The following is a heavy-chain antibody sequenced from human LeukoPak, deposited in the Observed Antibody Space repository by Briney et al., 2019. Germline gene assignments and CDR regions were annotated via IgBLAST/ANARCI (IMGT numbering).Heavy chain of an antibody. CDR3: ARIRDGYNDAYDI. CDR1: GYTVSNYG. CDR2: ISSYNDNT. V-gene: IGHV1-18*01. D-gene: IGHD5-24*01. Sequence: GASVKVSCKASGYTVSNYGISWVRQAPGQGLEWMGWISSYNDNTNYAQKLQGRVTMTRDTSTSTVYMGLSSLRSEDTAVYYCARIRDGYNDAYDIWGQGTMVTVSS. J-gene: IGHJ3*02.